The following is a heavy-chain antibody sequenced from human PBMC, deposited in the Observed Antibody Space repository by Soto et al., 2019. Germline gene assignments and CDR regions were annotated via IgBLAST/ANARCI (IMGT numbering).Heavy chain of an antibody. V-gene: IGHV3-74*02. J-gene: IGHJ6*02. CDR3: ARGGSGRYGDYYTMDV. CDR1: GFTFSTHW. D-gene: IGHD1-26*01. CDR2: LNNDGSRT. Sequence: EVQLAESGGGLVQPGGSLRLSCAASGFTFSTHWMHWVRQAPGKGLVWVSRLNNDGSRTDYADSVKGRFTISRDDAKNTLYLQMNSLRAEDTAVYYCARGGSGRYGDYYTMDVWGQGTTVTVSS.